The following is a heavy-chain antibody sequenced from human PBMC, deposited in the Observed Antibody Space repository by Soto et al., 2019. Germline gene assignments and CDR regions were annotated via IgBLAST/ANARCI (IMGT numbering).Heavy chain of an antibody. J-gene: IGHJ6*02. D-gene: IGHD3-9*01. CDR2: TYYRSKWYN. CDR3: ARAYDILTGRSNYYYYCMDV. V-gene: IGHV6-1*01. CDR1: GDSVSSNSAA. Sequence: SQTLSLTCAISGDSVSSNSAAWNWIRQSPSRGLEWLGRTYYRSKWYNDYAVSVKSRITINPDTSKNQFSLQLNSVTPEDTAVYYYARAYDILTGRSNYYYYCMDVWGQGTTVTVSS.